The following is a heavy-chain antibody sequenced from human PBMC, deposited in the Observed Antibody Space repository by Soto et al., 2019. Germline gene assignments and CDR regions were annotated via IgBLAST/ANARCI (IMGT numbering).Heavy chain of an antibody. CDR2: IKQDGSEK. D-gene: IGHD6-13*01. CDR1: GFTFSSYW. CDR3: ASVGAGYSSSWSTGAAFDI. V-gene: IGHV3-7*01. Sequence: EVQLVESGGGLVQPGGSLRLSCAASGFTFSSYWMSWVRQAPGKGLEWVANIKQDGSEKYYVDSVKGRFTISRDNAKNSLYLQMNSLRAEDTAVYYCASVGAGYSSSWSTGAAFDIWGQGTMVTVSS. J-gene: IGHJ3*02.